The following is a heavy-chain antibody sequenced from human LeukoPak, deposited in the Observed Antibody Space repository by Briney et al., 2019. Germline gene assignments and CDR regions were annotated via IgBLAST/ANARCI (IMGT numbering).Heavy chain of an antibody. D-gene: IGHD3-9*01. CDR1: GGSNSSSSYY. Sequence: SETLSLTCTVSGGSNSSSSYYWGWIRQPPGKGLEWIGSIYYSGSTYYNPSLKSRVTISVDTSKNQFSLKLSSVTAADTAVYYGARPPRGLDPWLITAGAFDIWGQGTMVTVSS. V-gene: IGHV4-39*01. CDR2: IYYSGST. CDR3: ARPPRGLDPWLITAGAFDI. J-gene: IGHJ3*02.